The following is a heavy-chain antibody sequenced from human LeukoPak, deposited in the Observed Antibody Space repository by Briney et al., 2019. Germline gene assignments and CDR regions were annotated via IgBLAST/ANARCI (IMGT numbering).Heavy chain of an antibody. CDR3: ARDLAWAFDF. V-gene: IGHV3-48*01. CDR1: GFTFSAYS. D-gene: IGHD3-3*02. Sequence: GGSVRLSCAASGFTFSAYSMNWVRQAPGKGLEWLSYVSSDSSLIDYADSVKGRFTISRDNAKNSLYLQMNSLRAEDAAVYYCARDLAWAFDFWGQGTMVTVSS. CDR2: VSSDSSLI. J-gene: IGHJ3*01.